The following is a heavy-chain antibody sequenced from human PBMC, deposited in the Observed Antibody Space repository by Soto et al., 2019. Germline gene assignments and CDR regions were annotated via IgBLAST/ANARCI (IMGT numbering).Heavy chain of an antibody. J-gene: IGHJ6*02. V-gene: IGHV3-23*01. CDR2: ISGSGRNT. D-gene: IGHD3-10*01. CDR1: GFTFSNYA. Sequence: EVQMLESGGGLVHPGGSLRLSCAASGFTFSNYAMNWVRQAPGKGLEWVSSISGSGRNTYYADSVKCRLTISRDSSKNTLYLQMNSLRVEDTGVYYCAKDLNGSGSFTSYYHYGMDVWGQGTTVTVSS. CDR3: AKDLNGSGSFTSYYHYGMDV.